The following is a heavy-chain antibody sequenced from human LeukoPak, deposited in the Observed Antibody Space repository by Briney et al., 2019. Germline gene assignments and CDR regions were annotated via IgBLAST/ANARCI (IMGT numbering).Heavy chain of an antibody. CDR2: INPNGGST. V-gene: IGHV1-46*01. J-gene: IGHJ4*02. D-gene: IGHD3-22*01. Sequence: GASVKVSCKASGYTFTSYYLHWVRQAPGQGLEWMGIINPNGGSTGNAQKFQGRVTMTRDTSTSTVYMELSRLRSEDTAVYYCARVRYYDNGGYSHFDYWGQGTLVTVSS. CDR1: GYTFTSYY. CDR3: ARVRYYDNGGYSHFDY.